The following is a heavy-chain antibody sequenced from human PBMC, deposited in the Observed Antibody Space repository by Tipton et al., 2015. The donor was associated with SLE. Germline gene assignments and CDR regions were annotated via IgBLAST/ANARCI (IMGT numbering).Heavy chain of an antibody. J-gene: IGHJ3*02. D-gene: IGHD3-10*02. CDR3: ARVFDWRAFDI. V-gene: IGHV4-30-2*01. Sequence: TLSLTCAVSGGSISSGGYSWSWIRQPPGKGLEWIGYIYHSGSTYYNPSLKSRVTISVDRSKNQFSLKLSSVTAADTAVYYCARVFDWRAFDIWGLGTMVTVSS. CDR1: GGSISSGGYS. CDR2: IYHSGST.